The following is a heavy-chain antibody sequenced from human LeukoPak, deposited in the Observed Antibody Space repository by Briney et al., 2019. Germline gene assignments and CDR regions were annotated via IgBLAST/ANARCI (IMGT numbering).Heavy chain of an antibody. Sequence: GGSLRLSCAASGFTFSSYAMSWVRQAPGKGLEWVSAISGSGGSTYYAGSLKGRFTISRDNSKNTLYLQMNSLRAEDTAVYYCAKAGWYDYYYGMDVWGQGTTVTVSS. CDR1: GFTFSSYA. CDR2: ISGSGGST. V-gene: IGHV3-23*01. J-gene: IGHJ6*02. D-gene: IGHD6-19*01. CDR3: AKAGWYDYYYGMDV.